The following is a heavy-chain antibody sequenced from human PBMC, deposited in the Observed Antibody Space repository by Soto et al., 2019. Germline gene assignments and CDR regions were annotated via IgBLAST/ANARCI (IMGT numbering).Heavy chain of an antibody. J-gene: IGHJ4*02. Sequence: QVQLQESGPGLVKPSQTLSLTCTVSGGSIIDGQTYLNWIRQHPERGLEWMGYIKYRGTTNYSPALKSRLLLSVATSKNQFSLPLTSVTAADPAVYYCARDAPGVAPFRGQGTLVTVSS. D-gene: IGHD2-15*01. CDR1: GGSIIDGQTY. CDR2: IKYRGTT. V-gene: IGHV4-31*03. CDR3: ARDAPGVAPF.